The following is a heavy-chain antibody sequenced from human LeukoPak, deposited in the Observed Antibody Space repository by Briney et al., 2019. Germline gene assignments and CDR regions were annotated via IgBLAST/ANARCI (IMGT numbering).Heavy chain of an antibody. CDR2: INPNGANT. J-gene: IGHJ4*02. CDR1: GYTFTGYY. CDR3: ARAKLLLLPRDY. V-gene: IGHV1-2*02. D-gene: IGHD3-10*01. Sequence: AASVKVSCKASGYTFTGYYMHWVRQAPGQRLEWMGWINPNGANTNYAQKFQGRVTMTRDTSISTAYMELSSLRSDDTAVYYCARAKLLLLPRDYWGQGTLVTVSS.